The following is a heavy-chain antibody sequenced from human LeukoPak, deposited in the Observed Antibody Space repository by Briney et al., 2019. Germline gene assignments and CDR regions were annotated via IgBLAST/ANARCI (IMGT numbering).Heavy chain of an antibody. V-gene: IGHV3-30-3*01. D-gene: IGHD3-3*01. CDR3: AKDRITIFGVVMDQ. CDR2: ISYDGSNK. J-gene: IGHJ4*02. CDR1: GFTFSSYA. Sequence: LSGGSLRLSCAASGFTFSSYAMHWVRQAPGKGLEWVAVISYDGSNKYYADSVKGRFTISRDNSENALYLQMNSLRADDTAVYYCAKDRITIFGVVMDQWGQGTLVTVSS.